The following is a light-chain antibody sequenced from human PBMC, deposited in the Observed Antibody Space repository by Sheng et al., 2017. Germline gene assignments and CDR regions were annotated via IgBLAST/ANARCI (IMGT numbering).Light chain of an antibody. J-gene: IGKJ2*01. CDR2: GAS. CDR1: QSVGSSY. V-gene: IGKV3-20*01. CDR3: QQYGRSPPDT. Sequence: EIVLTQSPGTLSLSPGERATLSCRASQSVGSSYLAWYQQKPGQAPRLLIYGASSRATGIPDRFSGSGSGTDFTLTISRLEPEDFAVYYCQQYGRSPPDTFGQGTKLEIK.